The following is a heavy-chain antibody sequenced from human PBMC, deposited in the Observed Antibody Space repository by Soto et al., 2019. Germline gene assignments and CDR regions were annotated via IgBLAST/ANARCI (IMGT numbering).Heavy chain of an antibody. J-gene: IGHJ6*02. CDR1: GFTFSSYG. CDR2: IWYDGSNK. CDR3: ARDNHSPPFYGMDV. V-gene: IGHV3-33*01. Sequence: SLRLSCAASGFTFSSYGMHWVRQAPGKGLEWVAVIWYDGSNKYYADSVKGRFTISRDNSKNTLYLQMNSLRAEDTAVYYCARDNHSPPFYGMDVWGQGTTVTVSS.